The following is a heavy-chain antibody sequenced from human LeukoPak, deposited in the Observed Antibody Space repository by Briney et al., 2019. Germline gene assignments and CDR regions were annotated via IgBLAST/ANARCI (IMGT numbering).Heavy chain of an antibody. J-gene: IGHJ4*02. CDR2: INTNTGNP. Sequence: GASVKVSCKASGYTFTSYGISWVRQAPGQGLEWMGWINTNTGNPTYAQGFTGRFVFSLDTSVSTAYLQISSLKAEDTAVYYCARDSSSGWPMDFDYWGQGTLVTVSS. D-gene: IGHD6-19*01. V-gene: IGHV7-4-1*02. CDR1: GYTFTSYG. CDR3: ARDSSSGWPMDFDY.